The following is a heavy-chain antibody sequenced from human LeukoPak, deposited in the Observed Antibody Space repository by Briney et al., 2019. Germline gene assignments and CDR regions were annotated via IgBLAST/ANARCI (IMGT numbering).Heavy chain of an antibody. J-gene: IGHJ6*02. CDR1: GFTFSSYS. CDR3: AREIPHSSTTYGMDV. Sequence: PGGSLRLSCAASGFTFSSYSMNWVRQAPGKGLEWVAVISYDGSNKYYADSVKGRFTISRDNSKNTLYLQMNSLRAEDTAVYYCAREIPHSSTTYGMDVWGQGTTVTVSS. V-gene: IGHV3-30*03. CDR2: ISYDGSNK. D-gene: IGHD2-2*01.